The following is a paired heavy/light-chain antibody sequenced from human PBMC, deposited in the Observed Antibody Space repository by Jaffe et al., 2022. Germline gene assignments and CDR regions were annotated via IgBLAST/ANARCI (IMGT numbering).Heavy chain of an antibody. CDR2: IYHSGST. D-gene: IGHD6-19*01. V-gene: IGHV4-38-2*01. CDR3: ARLPETGWLVPPGAFDI. CDR1: GYSISSGYY. J-gene: IGHJ3*02. Sequence: QVQLQESGPGLVKPSETLSLTCAVSGYSISSGYYWGWIRQPPGKGLEWIGSIYHSGSTYYNPSLKSRVTISVDTSKNQFSLKLSSVTAADTAVYYCARLPETGWLVPPGAFDIWGQGTMVTVSS.
Light chain of an antibody. V-gene: IGKV1-8*01. J-gene: IGKJ2*01. Sequence: AIRMTQSPSSLSASTGDRVTITCRASQGISSYLAWYQQKPGKAPKLLIYAASTLQSGVPSRFSGSGSGTDFTLTISCLQSEDFATYYCQQYYSYPLYTFGQGTKLEIK. CDR3: QQYYSYPLYT. CDR2: AAS. CDR1: QGISSY.